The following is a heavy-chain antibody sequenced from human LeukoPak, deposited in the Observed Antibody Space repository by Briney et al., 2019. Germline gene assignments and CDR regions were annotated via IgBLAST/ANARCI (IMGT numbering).Heavy chain of an antibody. V-gene: IGHV3-48*01. CDR2: ISGSSTTM. CDR3: ARDNRVVAAPNDH. CDR1: GFTFSNYG. J-gene: IGHJ5*02. Sequence: GGSLRLSCAASGFTFSNYGMNWVRQAPGKGLEWVSYISGSSTTMYYADSVKGRFTISRDNVKNSLYLQMSSLRGEDTAVYYCARDNRVVAAPNDHWGQGTLVTVSS. D-gene: IGHD2-15*01.